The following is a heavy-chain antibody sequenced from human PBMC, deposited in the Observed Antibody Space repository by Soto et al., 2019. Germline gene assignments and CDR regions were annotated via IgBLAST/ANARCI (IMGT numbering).Heavy chain of an antibody. CDR3: ARYRYCTNGVCPNWFDP. Sequence: ASVKVSCKASGYTFTSYDINWVRQATGQGLEWMGWMNPNSGNTGYAQKFQGRVTMTRNTSISTAYMVLSSLRSEDTAVYYCARYRYCTNGVCPNWFDPWGQGTLVTVSA. CDR1: GYTFTSYD. V-gene: IGHV1-8*01. J-gene: IGHJ5*02. D-gene: IGHD2-8*01. CDR2: MNPNSGNT.